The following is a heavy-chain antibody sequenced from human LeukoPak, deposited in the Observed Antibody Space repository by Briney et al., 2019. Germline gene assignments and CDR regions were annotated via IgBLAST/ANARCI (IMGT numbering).Heavy chain of an antibody. D-gene: IGHD3-22*01. Sequence: PGGSLRLSCAASGFTFSSFAMHWVRQAPGKGLEWVASISYEGGNKHFADSVKGRFTISRDNSKRTMDLQMSSLRAEDTAVYYCAKDQNYYDSSGSRFVYWGQGTLVTASS. CDR3: AKDQNYYDSSGSRFVY. V-gene: IGHV3-30*04. CDR2: ISYEGGNK. CDR1: GFTFSSFA. J-gene: IGHJ4*02.